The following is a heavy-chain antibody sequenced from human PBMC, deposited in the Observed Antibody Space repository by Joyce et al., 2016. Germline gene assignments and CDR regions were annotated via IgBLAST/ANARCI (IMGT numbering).Heavy chain of an antibody. D-gene: IGHD6-19*01. CDR2: INHSGSP. Sequence: QVQLQQWGAGLLKPSETLSLTCAVYDASLSGHYWTWIRQPPGKGLEWIGEINHSGSPNYNPSLKSRVTISGDTSNNQFSLKLISVTAADTALYYCARVSSGWYDGYYYYMDVWGKGTTVTVSS. J-gene: IGHJ6*03. V-gene: IGHV4-34*01. CDR1: DASLSGHY. CDR3: ARVSSGWYDGYYYYMDV.